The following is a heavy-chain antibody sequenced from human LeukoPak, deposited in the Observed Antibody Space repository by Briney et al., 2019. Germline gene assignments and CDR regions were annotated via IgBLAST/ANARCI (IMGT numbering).Heavy chain of an antibody. D-gene: IGHD3-22*01. CDR1: GFTFSSYI. Sequence: GGSLRLSCAASGFTFSSYIMNWVRQVPGKGLEWVYADSVKGRFTISRDNSKNTLYLQMNSLRAEDTAVYYCARAFITAEDYWGQGTLVTVSS. J-gene: IGHJ4*02. V-gene: IGHV3-30*03. CDR3: ARAFITAEDY.